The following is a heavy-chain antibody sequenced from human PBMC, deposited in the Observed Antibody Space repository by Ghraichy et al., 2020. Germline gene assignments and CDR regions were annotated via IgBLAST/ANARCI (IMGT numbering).Heavy chain of an antibody. V-gene: IGHV3-23*01. D-gene: IGHD3-9*01. CDR3: AKGVDYDMLTGEYRLFDS. CDR2: DSGSGSST. CDR1: GFTFRSYA. Sequence: GGSLRLSCAASGFTFRSYAMTWVRQAPGKGLEWVSGDSGSGSSTYYADSVKGRFTISRDKSKNTLYLQMNRLRAEDTAVYYCAKGVDYDMLTGEYRLFDSWGQGTLVTVSS. J-gene: IGHJ4*02.